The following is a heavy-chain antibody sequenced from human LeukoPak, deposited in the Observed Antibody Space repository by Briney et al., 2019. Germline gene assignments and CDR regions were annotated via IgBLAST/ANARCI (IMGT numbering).Heavy chain of an antibody. J-gene: IGHJ4*02. D-gene: IGHD5-18*01. CDR1: GYTFTSYY. CDR3: ARDMRYSYARNAEDY. Sequence: ASVKVSCKASGYTFTSYYMHWVRQAPGQGLEWMGIINPSGGSTSYAQKFQGRVTMTRDTSTSTVYMELSGLRSEDTAVYYCARDMRYSYARNAEDYWGQGTLVTVSS. CDR2: INPSGGST. V-gene: IGHV1-46*01.